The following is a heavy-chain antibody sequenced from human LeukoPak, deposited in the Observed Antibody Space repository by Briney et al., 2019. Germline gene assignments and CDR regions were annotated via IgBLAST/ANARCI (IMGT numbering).Heavy chain of an antibody. CDR3: AKDWRYCSSTNCAGWFDP. Sequence: SETLSLTCTVSGGSISSYYWSWIRQPPGKGLEWIGYIYYSGSTNYNPSLKSRVTISLDTSKNQFSLNLSSVTAADTAVYYCAKDWRYCSSTNCAGWFDPWGQGTLVTVSS. V-gene: IGHV4-59*01. D-gene: IGHD2-2*01. J-gene: IGHJ5*02. CDR2: IYYSGST. CDR1: GGSISSYY.